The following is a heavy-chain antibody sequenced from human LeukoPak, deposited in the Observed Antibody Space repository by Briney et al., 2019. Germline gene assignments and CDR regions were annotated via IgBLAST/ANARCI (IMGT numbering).Heavy chain of an antibody. D-gene: IGHD2-8*02. Sequence: GGSLRLSCAASGFTFSDYTMNWVRQAPGKGLEWVANIKQDGSEKRYEDPVKGRFTISRDNAKNSLYLQMNSLRAEDTAVYYCARAPATNEWRCMDYWGQGTLVAVSS. CDR2: IKQDGSEK. CDR3: ARAPATNEWRCMDY. CDR1: GFTFSDYT. J-gene: IGHJ4*02. V-gene: IGHV3-7*01.